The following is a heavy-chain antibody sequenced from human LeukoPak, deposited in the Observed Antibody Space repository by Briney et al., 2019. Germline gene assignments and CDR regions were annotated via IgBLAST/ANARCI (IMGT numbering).Heavy chain of an antibody. Sequence: GGSLRLSCAASGFTFNSYAMNWVRQAPGKGLEWVSVISDSGGATYYADSVKGRFTISRDNSKNTLYLQMNSLRAEDTAVYYCARDLRGAYYWGQGTLVTVSS. D-gene: IGHD1-26*01. V-gene: IGHV3-23*01. CDR1: GFTFNSYA. CDR2: ISDSGGAT. CDR3: ARDLRGAYY. J-gene: IGHJ4*02.